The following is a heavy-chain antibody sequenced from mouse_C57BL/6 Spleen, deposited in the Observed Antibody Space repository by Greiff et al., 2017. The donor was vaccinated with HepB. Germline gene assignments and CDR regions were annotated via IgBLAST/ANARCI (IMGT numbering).Heavy chain of an antibody. J-gene: IGHJ4*01. CDR2: IYPSDSET. Sequence: VQLQQPGAELVRPGSSVKLSCKASGYTFTSYWMDWVKQRPGQGLEWIGNIYPSDSETHYNQKFKDKATLTVDKSSSTAYMQLSSLTSEDSAVYYCARGYYDYGYYYAMDYWGQGTSVTVSS. D-gene: IGHD2-4*01. CDR3: ARGYYDYGYYYAMDY. V-gene: IGHV1-61*01. CDR1: GYTFTSYW.